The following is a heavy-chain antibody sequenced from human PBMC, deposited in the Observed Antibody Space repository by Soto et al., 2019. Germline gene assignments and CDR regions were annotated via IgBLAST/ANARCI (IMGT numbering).Heavy chain of an antibody. CDR3: AKSPLAVTGTFDY. Sequence: EVQLLESGGGLVQPGGSLRLSCAASGFTFSSYAMSWVRQAPGKGLEWVSAISGSGGSTYYADSVKGRFIISRDNSKNTLYLQMNSLRAEDTAVYYCAKSPLAVTGTFDYWGQGTLVTVSS. CDR1: GFTFSSYA. D-gene: IGHD6-19*01. J-gene: IGHJ4*02. CDR2: ISGSGGST. V-gene: IGHV3-23*01.